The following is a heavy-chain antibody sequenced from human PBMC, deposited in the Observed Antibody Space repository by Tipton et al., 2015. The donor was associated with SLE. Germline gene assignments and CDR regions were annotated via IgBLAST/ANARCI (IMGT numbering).Heavy chain of an antibody. Sequence: TLSLTCAVYGGSFSGYYCSWIRQPPGKGLEWIGEINHSGSTNYNPSLKSRFTISVDTSKNQFPLKLSSVTAADTAVYYCASAGVRFLEWLFRRGAFDIWGQGTRVTVSS. CDR1: GGSFSGYY. V-gene: IGHV4-34*01. CDR2: INHSGST. J-gene: IGHJ3*02. D-gene: IGHD3-3*01. CDR3: ASAGVRFLEWLFRRGAFDI.